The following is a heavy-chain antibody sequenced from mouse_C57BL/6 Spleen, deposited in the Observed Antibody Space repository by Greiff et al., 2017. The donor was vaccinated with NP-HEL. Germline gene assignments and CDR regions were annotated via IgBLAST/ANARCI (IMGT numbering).Heavy chain of an antibody. V-gene: IGHV1-50*01. CDR3: ASPYYYGSSYRGFDY. CDR2: IDPSDSYT. CDR1: GYTFTSYW. Sequence: VQLQQPGAELVKPGASVKLSCKASGYTFTSYWMQWVKQRPGQGLEWIGKIDPSDSYTNYNQKFKGKATWTVDTSSSTAYMQLSSLTSEDAAVDYCASPYYYGSSYRGFDYWGQGTTLTVSS. J-gene: IGHJ2*01. D-gene: IGHD1-1*01.